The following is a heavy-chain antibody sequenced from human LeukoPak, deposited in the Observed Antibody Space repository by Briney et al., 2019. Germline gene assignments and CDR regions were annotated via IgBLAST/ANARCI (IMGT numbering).Heavy chain of an antibody. CDR1: GYTFSTYW. J-gene: IGHJ4*02. Sequence: GESLKISCKGSGYTFSTYWIGWVRQMPGKGLEWMGIIYPGDSDGRYSPSFQGQVTMSADKSISTAYLQWSSLKASDTAMYFCTRRRVTYSNSSGRSRYYFDYWGQGTLVTVSS. CDR3: TRRRVTYSNSSGRSRYYFDY. V-gene: IGHV5-51*01. CDR2: IYPGDSDG. D-gene: IGHD6-6*01.